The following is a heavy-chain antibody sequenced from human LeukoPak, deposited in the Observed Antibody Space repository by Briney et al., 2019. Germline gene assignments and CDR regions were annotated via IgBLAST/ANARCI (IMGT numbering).Heavy chain of an antibody. V-gene: IGHV4-34*01. CDR1: GGSFSGYY. J-gene: IGHJ3*02. CDR2: INHSGST. CDR3: ASYYDILTGHAFDI. Sequence: SETLSLTCAVYGGSFSGYYWSWIRQPPGKGLEWIGEINHSGSTNYNPSLKSRVTISVDTSKNQFSLKLSSVTAADTAVYYCASYYDILTGHAFDIWGQGTMVTVSS. D-gene: IGHD3-9*01.